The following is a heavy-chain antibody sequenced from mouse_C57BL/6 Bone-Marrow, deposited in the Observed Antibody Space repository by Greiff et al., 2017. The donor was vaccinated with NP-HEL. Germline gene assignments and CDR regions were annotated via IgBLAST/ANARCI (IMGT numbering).Heavy chain of an antibody. CDR1: GYTFTSYT. Sequence: VKLKESGAELARPGASVKMSCKASGYTFTSYTMHWVKQRPGQGLEWIGYINPSSGYTKYNQKFKDKATLTADKSSSTAYMQLSSLTSEDSAVYYCARMFILDWWGQGTTLTVSS. CDR3: ARMFILDW. V-gene: IGHV1-4*01. D-gene: IGHD1-1*01. J-gene: IGHJ2*01. CDR2: INPSSGYT.